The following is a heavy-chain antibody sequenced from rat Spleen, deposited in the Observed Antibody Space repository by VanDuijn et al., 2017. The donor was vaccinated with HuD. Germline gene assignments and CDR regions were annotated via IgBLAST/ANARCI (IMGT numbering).Heavy chain of an antibody. CDR2: IWSGGST. D-gene: IGHD1-9*01. CDR3: ARGDTYYGYKPVHWCAY. CDR1: GFSLTSYN. J-gene: IGHJ3*01. Sequence: QVQLKESGPGLVQPSQTLSLTCTVAGFSLTSYNVHWVRQPPGKGLEWMGAIWSGGSTDYNSALKSRLSISRDTSKSQVFLKMNSLQTEDTAAYYCARGDTYYGYKPVHWCAYWGQGTLVTVSS. V-gene: IGHV2-30*01.